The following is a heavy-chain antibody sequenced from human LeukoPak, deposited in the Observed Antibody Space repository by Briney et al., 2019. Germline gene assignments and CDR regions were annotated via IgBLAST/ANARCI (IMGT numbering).Heavy chain of an antibody. V-gene: IGHV3-23*01. D-gene: IGHD2-21*01. CDR3: ARAYDKAYDY. Sequence: GGSLRLSCAASGIIFGSHGMAWVRQAPGKGLEWVSSINPNGDRTFHADFVKGRFTISRDNSKNTVSLHMNSLRAEDSAIYRCARAYDKAYDYWGQGTLVTDSS. J-gene: IGHJ4*02. CDR2: INPNGDRT. CDR1: GIIFGSHG.